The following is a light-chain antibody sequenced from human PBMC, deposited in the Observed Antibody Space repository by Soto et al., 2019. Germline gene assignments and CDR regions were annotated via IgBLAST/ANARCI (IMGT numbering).Light chain of an antibody. V-gene: IGKV3-15*01. CDR3: QHYNNWPPST. Sequence: IALTQSADTLSLSPGERATLSCRASQSIXSNFDCYQQKPGQAPRILIXGESTRATAILARFSGSGSGKDFTLIISSLQSEDFVVYYCQHYNNWPPSTFGQGTKVDIK. CDR1: QSIXSN. J-gene: IGKJ1*01. CDR2: GES.